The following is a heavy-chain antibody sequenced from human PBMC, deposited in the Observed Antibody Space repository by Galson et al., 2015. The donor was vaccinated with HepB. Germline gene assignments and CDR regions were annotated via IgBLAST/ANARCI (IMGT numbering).Heavy chain of an antibody. CDR2: IWNDGSNE. Sequence: SLRLSCAASGFSFGVYGMHWVRQAPGKGLEWVAVIWNDGSNEYYADSVKGRFTISRDNSKNTLYLQMNSLKADDTAIYYCARELAITVFGVADFWGQGTLVTVSS. CDR1: GFSFGVYG. J-gene: IGHJ4*02. D-gene: IGHD3-3*01. CDR3: ARELAITVFGVADF. V-gene: IGHV3-33*01.